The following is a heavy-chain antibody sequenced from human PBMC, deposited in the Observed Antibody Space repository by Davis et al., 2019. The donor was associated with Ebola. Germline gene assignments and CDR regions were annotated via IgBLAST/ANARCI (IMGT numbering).Heavy chain of an antibody. CDR3: ARDYQYDFWSGYYTEDYYYGMDV. D-gene: IGHD3-3*01. CDR1: GYTFTSYA. Sequence: ASVKVSCQASGYTFTSYAMHWVRQAPGQRLGWMGWINAGNGNTKYSQKFQGRVTITRDTSASTVYMELSSLRSEDTAVYYCARDYQYDFWSGYYTEDYYYGMDVWGQGTTVTVSS. J-gene: IGHJ6*02. V-gene: IGHV1-3*01. CDR2: INAGNGNT.